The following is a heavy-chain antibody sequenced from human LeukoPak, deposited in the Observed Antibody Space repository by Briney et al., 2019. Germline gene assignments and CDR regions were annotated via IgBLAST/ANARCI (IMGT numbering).Heavy chain of an antibody. D-gene: IGHD6-19*01. CDR1: GFTFSSYA. CDR2: ISSNGGST. V-gene: IGHV3-64*01. Sequence: PGGSLRLSCAASGFTFSSYAMHWVRQAPGKGLEYVSAISSNGGSTYYANSVKGRFTISRDNSKNTLYLQMGSLRAEDMAVYYCARESGYSSGWAALDALDIWGQGTMVTVSS. J-gene: IGHJ3*02. CDR3: ARESGYSSGWAALDALDI.